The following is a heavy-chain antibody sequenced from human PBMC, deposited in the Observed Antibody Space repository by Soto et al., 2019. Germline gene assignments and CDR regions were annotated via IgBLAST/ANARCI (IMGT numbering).Heavy chain of an antibody. CDR2: VSYDGST. V-gene: IGHV4-39*02. D-gene: IGHD5-18*01. J-gene: IGHJ4*02. CDR3: ASQAGGYSYGPFDY. CDR1: GGSVIRTSFY. Sequence: SETLSLTFTVSGGSVIRTSFYWDWIRQPPGKGLEWIGSVSYDGSTYYNPSLKSRVTMSVDTSKNHISLKVNSVTAADAAVYFCASQAGGYSYGPFDYWGQGALVTVSS.